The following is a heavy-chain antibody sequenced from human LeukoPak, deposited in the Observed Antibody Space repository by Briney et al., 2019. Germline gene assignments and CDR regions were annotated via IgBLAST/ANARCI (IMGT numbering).Heavy chain of an antibody. Sequence: GGSLRLSCAASGFTFDDYGMSWVRQAPGKGLEWAAHINQAGSDTYYVDSVRGRFTVSRDNAKNTLYLQMNSLRAEDTAIYYCAKDKLWGEDYFDYWGQGTLVTVSS. J-gene: IGHJ4*02. D-gene: IGHD3-16*01. CDR3: AKDKLWGEDYFDY. CDR1: GFTFDDYG. CDR2: INQAGSDT. V-gene: IGHV3-7*01.